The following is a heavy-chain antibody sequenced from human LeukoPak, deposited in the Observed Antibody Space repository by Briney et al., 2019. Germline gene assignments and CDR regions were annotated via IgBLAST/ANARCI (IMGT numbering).Heavy chain of an antibody. CDR3: AREGGDYYDILTGYYYFDY. CDR1: GGTFSSYA. V-gene: IGHV1-69*13. J-gene: IGHJ4*02. Sequence: ASVKVSCKASGGTFSSYAISWVRQAPGQGLEWMGGIIPIFGTANYAQKFQGRATITADESTSTAYMELSSLRSVDTAVYYCAREGGDYYDILTGYYYFDYWGQGTLVTVSS. D-gene: IGHD3-9*01. CDR2: IIPIFGTA.